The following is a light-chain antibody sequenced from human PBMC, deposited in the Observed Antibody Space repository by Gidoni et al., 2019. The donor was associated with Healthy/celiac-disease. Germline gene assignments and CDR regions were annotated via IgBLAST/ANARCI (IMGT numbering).Light chain of an antibody. CDR2: DAS. CDR1: QRGSSY. CDR3: QQRSNWPPVWT. Sequence: EIVLTQSPATLSLSPGARATLSCRASQRGSSYLAWYQQKPGQAPRLLIYDASNRATGIPARFSGSGAGTDFTLTISSLEPEDFAVYYCQQRSNWPPVWTFGQGTKVEIK. V-gene: IGKV3-11*01. J-gene: IGKJ1*01.